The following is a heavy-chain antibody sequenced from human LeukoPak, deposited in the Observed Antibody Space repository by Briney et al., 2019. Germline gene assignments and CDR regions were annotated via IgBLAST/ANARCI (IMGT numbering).Heavy chain of an antibody. CDR1: GDTFSSYA. J-gene: IGHJ4*02. CDR3: ARDERFLEWLLFNY. Sequence: SVQVSCKAPGDTFSSYAISWVRQAPGQGLEWMGGIIPIFGTANYAQKFQGRVTIPADESTSTAYMELSSLRSEDTAVYYCARDERFLEWLLFNYWGQGTLVTASS. D-gene: IGHD3-3*01. V-gene: IGHV1-69*01. CDR2: IIPIFGTA.